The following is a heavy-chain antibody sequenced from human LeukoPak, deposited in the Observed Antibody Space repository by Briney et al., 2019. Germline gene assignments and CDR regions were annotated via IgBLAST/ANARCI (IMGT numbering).Heavy chain of an antibody. D-gene: IGHD1-7*01. V-gene: IGHV1-18*04. CDR3: ARGAPRGVWNFYFDY. CDR1: GYTFTGYY. Sequence: SVKVSCKASGYTFTGYYMHRVRQAPGQGLEWMGWVGPYNRKTNYSQKFQGRVTMTTDTSTNTAYLELRTLRSDDTAVYYCARGAPRGVWNFYFDYWGQGTLVTVSS. CDR2: VGPYNRKT. J-gene: IGHJ4*02.